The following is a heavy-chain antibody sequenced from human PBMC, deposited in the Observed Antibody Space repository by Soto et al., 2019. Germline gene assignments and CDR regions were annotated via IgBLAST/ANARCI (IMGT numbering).Heavy chain of an antibody. CDR3: ARHVTTIAGTFYYFDY. Sequence: PSETLPLTCTVSGGSISSYYWNWIRQPPGKGLEWIGYIYYSGSTNYNPSLKSRVTISVDTSKNQFSLKLSSVTAADTAVYYCARHVTTIAGTFYYFDYWGQGTLVTVSS. CDR1: GGSISSYY. V-gene: IGHV4-59*08. J-gene: IGHJ4*02. D-gene: IGHD6-13*01. CDR2: IYYSGST.